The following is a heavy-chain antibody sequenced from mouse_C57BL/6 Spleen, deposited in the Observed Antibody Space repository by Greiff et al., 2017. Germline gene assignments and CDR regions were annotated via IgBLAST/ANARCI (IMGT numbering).Heavy chain of an antibody. CDR2: IRSKRSNYAT. CDR3: VRETNYGGAMDY. Sequence: EVMLVESGGGLVQPKGSLKLSCAASGFTFNTYAMHWVRQAPGKGLEWVARIRSKRSNYATYYADSVKDRFTISRDDSQSMLYLQMNNLKTEDTAMYYCVRETNYGGAMDYWGQGTSVTVSS. V-gene: IGHV10-3*01. D-gene: IGHD1-1*02. J-gene: IGHJ4*01. CDR1: GFTFNTYA.